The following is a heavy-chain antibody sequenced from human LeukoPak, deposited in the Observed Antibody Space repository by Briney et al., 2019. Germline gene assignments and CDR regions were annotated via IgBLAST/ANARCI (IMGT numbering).Heavy chain of an antibody. D-gene: IGHD2-2*02. V-gene: IGHV3-23*01. CDR3: AKGTSTGFYTALDY. CDR1: GFTFSNYA. Sequence: GGSLRLYCAASGFTFSNYAMTWVRQAPGKGLEWVSIISGSGDSAYYADSVKGRFTISRDNSKDTLFLQMNSLSAEDTAVYYCAKGTSTGFYTALDYWGQGTLVPVSS. J-gene: IGHJ4*02. CDR2: ISGSGDSA.